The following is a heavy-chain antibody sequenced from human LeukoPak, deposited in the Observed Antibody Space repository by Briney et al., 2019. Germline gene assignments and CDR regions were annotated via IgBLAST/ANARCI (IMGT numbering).Heavy chain of an antibody. CDR3: ARGAYSSGRNDY. Sequence: SETLSLTCAVYGGSFSGYYWSWLRQPPGKGLEWIGYIYYSGSTNYNPSLKSRVTISVDTSKNQFSLKLSSVTAADTAVYYCARGAYSSGRNDYWGQGTLVTVSS. J-gene: IGHJ4*02. V-gene: IGHV4-34*01. CDR1: GGSFSGYY. D-gene: IGHD6-19*01. CDR2: IYYSGST.